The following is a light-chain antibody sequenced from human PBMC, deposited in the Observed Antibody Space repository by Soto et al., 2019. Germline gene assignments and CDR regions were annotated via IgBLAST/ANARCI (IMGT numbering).Light chain of an antibody. J-gene: IGLJ1*01. CDR3: SSYRSSGTTLV. CDR1: SSDVGGYNY. CDR2: EVS. Sequence: QSVLTQPASVSGSPGQSLTISCTGTSSDVGGYNYVSWYQQHPGKAPKLMIDEVSNRPSGVSNRFSGSKSGNTASLTISGLQAGHEADSYCSSYRSSGTTLVLGNGTKVTVL. V-gene: IGLV2-14*01.